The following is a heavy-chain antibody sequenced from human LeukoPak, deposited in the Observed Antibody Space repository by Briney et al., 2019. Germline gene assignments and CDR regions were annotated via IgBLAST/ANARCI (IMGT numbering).Heavy chain of an antibody. J-gene: IGHJ4*02. V-gene: IGHV3-15*01. CDR1: GFTSSNAW. D-gene: IGHD3-10*01. Sequence: GGPLRPSCAGSGFTSSNAWMSGVRQPPGQGLEWVGRIKNKVDGGTTDYAAPAKGRFTISRDDAKNMAYLQMSSLKIEDTGVYYCTTRGGLGYWGQGTLVTVSS. CDR2: IKNKVDGGTT. CDR3: TTRGGLGY.